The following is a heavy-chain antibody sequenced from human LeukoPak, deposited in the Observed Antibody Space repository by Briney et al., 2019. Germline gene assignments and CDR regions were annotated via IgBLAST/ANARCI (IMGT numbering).Heavy chain of an antibody. J-gene: IGHJ3*02. CDR3: ARELGGQWSAFDI. CDR2: ISSSSSYI. D-gene: IGHD1-26*01. Sequence: GGSLRLSCAASGFTFSSYSMNWVRQAPGKGLEWVSSISSSSSYIYYADSVKGRFTISRDNAKNSLYLQMNSLRAEDTAVYYCARELGGQWSAFDIWGQGTMVTVSS. CDR1: GFTFSSYS. V-gene: IGHV3-21*01.